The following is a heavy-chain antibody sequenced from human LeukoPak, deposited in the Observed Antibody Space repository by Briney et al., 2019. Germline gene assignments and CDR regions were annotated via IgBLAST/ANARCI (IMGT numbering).Heavy chain of an antibody. CDR3: ARDQGSFDY. CDR2: ISHTANT. CDR1: GGSISSSIYY. J-gene: IGHJ4*02. Sequence: SETLSLTCTVSGGSISSSIYYWGWIRQPPEKGLEWIGGISHTANTYYNPSLKSRVTISVDTSKNQFSLHLTSVTAADTAVYYCARDQGSFDYWGQGTLVTVSS. V-gene: IGHV4-39*02.